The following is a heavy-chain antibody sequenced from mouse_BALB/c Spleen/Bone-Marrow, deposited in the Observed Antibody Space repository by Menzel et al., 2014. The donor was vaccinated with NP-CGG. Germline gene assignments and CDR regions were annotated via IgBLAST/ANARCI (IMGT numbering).Heavy chain of an antibody. J-gene: IGHJ4*01. CDR2: IWGDGST. CDR1: GFSLTGYG. D-gene: IGHD2-4*01. V-gene: IGHV2-6-7*01. CDR3: ARDSFLITRALDY. Sequence: QVQLQQSGPGLVAPSQSLSITCTVSGFSLTGYGVSWVRQPPGKGLEGLGMIWGDGSTDYNSALKSRLSISKDNSKSQVFLKMNSLQTDDTARYYCARDSFLITRALDYWVKEPQSPSPQ.